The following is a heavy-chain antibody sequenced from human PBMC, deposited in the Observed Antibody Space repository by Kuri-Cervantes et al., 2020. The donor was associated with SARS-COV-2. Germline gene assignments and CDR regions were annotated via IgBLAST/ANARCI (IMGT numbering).Heavy chain of an antibody. CDR3: TRGSIAGRRGIFDF. CDR1: GITVSTNY. CDR2: MYSGRST. J-gene: IGHJ4*02. D-gene: IGHD6-6*01. Sequence: GESLKISCAASGITVSTNYMNWVRQAPGKGLEWLSVMYSGRSTYYADSVKGRFTISRDTSKNTVYLQMNSLRGGDTAVYYCTRGSIAGRRGIFDFWGQGTVVTVSS. V-gene: IGHV3-53*01.